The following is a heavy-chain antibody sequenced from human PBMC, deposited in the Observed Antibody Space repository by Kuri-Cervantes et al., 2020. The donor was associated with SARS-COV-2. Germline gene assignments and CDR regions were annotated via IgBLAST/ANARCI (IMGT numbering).Heavy chain of an antibody. V-gene: IGHV3-33*08. J-gene: IGHJ6*04. CDR1: GFTFSSYG. Sequence: LTCAVSGFTFSSYGMHWVRQAPGEGLEWVAAIWFDGSHKYYADSVKGRFSISRDNSKNMLYLQMNSLRVEDTAVYYCARDLFGWSDGSWMDVWGKGTTVTVSS. CDR2: IWFDGSHK. D-gene: IGHD1-1*01. CDR3: ARDLFGWSDGSWMDV.